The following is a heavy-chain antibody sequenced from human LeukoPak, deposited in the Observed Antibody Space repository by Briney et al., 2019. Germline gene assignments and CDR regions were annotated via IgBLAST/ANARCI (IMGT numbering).Heavy chain of an antibody. CDR2: IIGSGGNT. J-gene: IGHJ4*02. D-gene: IGHD3/OR15-3a*01. V-gene: IGHV3-23*01. CDR1: GFTFTSAW. CDR3: AKRSLDWFFDY. Sequence: GGSLRLSCAASGFTFTSAWMSWVRQAPGKGLEWVSGIIGSGGNTYYADSVKGRFTISRDNSDNTLSLQMNSLRAEDTAVYYCAKRSLDWFFDYWGQGTLVTVSS.